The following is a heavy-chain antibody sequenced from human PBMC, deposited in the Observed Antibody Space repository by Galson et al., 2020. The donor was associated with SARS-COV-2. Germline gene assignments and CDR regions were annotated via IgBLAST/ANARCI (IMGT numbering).Heavy chain of an antibody. CDR1: GYTFTSYG. D-gene: IGHD3-22*01. CDR3: ARDKFRITMIVVVTPLDY. Sequence: ASVKVSCKASGYTFTSYGISWVRQAPGQGLEWMGWISAYNGNTNYAQKLQGRVTMTTDTSTSTAYMELRSLRSDDTAVYYCARDKFRITMIVVVTPLDYWGQGTLDTGSS. V-gene: IGHV1-18*01. CDR2: ISAYNGNT. J-gene: IGHJ4*02.